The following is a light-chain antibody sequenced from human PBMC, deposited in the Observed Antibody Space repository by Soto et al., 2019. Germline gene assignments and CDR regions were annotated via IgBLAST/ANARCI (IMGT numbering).Light chain of an antibody. CDR1: PGVSANN. J-gene: IGKJ1*01. CDR3: LKYGSSPRT. Sequence: EVVLTQSPGTLSLSPGESATLSCRASPGVSANNLAWYQHKAGQTPRLLIYGESSRATGIPDRFSGSGSGTDLNLTISGLEPDDLAVYYCLKYGSSPRTCGRGTKVDIK. CDR2: GES. V-gene: IGKV3-20*01.